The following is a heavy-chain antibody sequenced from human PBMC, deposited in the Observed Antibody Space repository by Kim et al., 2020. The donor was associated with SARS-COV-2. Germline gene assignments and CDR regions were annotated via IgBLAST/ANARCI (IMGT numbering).Heavy chain of an antibody. D-gene: IGHD3-3*01. J-gene: IGHJ6*02. CDR3: AKDQRITIFGVVISHFYGMDV. V-gene: IGHV3-23*01. Sequence: RFPISRDNSKNTLYLQMNSLRAEDTAVYYCAKDQRITIFGVVISHFYGMDVWGQGTTVTVSS.